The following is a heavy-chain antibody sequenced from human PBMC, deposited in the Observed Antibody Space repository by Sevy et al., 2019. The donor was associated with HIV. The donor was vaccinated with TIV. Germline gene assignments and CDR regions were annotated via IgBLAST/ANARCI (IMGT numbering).Heavy chain of an antibody. CDR1: GGSFSGYY. J-gene: IGHJ3*02. D-gene: IGHD1-26*01. V-gene: IGHV4-34*01. CDR2: INHSGST. Sequence: SETLSLTCAVYGGSFSGYYWSWIRQPPGKGLEWIGEINHSGSTNYNPSLKSRVTISVDTSKNQFSLKLGSVTAADTAVYYCARGMGATTGAFDIWGQGTMVTVSS. CDR3: ARGMGATTGAFDI.